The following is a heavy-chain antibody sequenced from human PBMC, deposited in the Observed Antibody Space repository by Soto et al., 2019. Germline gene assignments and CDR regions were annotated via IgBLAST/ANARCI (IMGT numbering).Heavy chain of an antibody. Sequence: GGSLRLSCAASGFPFSNYNLNWVRQAPGKGLEWVSSIDNSGAYTYYADSVKGRFTISRDDAESSLYLQMNSLRAEDTAVYFCATIRRSSGWPDYWGQGTQVTVSS. CDR3: ATIRRSSGWPDY. V-gene: IGHV3-21*01. D-gene: IGHD6-25*01. CDR2: IDNSGAYT. J-gene: IGHJ4*02. CDR1: GFPFSNYN.